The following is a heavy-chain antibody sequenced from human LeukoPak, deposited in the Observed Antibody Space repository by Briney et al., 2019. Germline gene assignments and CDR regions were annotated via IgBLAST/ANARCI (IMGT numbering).Heavy chain of an antibody. D-gene: IGHD6-13*01. Sequence: SETLSLTCTVSGYSISSGYYWGWIRQPPGQGLEWIGSSYHSGSTYYNPSLKSRVTISVDTSKNQFSLKLSSVTAADTAVYYCARTYSSSWYNWFDPWGQGTLVTVSS. J-gene: IGHJ5*02. CDR2: SYHSGST. V-gene: IGHV4-38-2*02. CDR1: GYSISSGYY. CDR3: ARTYSSSWYNWFDP.